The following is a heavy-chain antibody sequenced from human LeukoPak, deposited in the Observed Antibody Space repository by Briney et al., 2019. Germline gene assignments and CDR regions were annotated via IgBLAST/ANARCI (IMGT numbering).Heavy chain of an antibody. CDR2: IRSSSSYI. J-gene: IGHJ4*02. V-gene: IGHV3-21*01. Sequence: PGGSLRLSCAASGFTFSSYSMNWVRQAPGKGLEWVSSIRSSSSYIYYTDSVKGRFTISRDNAKNSLYLQMNSLRAEDTAVYYCARVSYDILTGYSYIDYWGQGTLVTVSS. D-gene: IGHD3-9*01. CDR3: ARVSYDILTGYSYIDY. CDR1: GFTFSSYS.